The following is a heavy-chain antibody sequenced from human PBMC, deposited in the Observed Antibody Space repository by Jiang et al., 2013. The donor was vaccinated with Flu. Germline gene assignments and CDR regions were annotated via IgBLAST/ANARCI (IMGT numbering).Heavy chain of an antibody. CDR1: GYTFTSYG. Sequence: GAEVKKPGASVKVSCKASGYTFTSYGISWVRQAPGQGLEWMGRIIPILGIANYAQKFQGRVTITADKSTSTAYMELSSLRSEDTAVYYCARSETIFGVVIIDMYFDYWGQGTLVTVSS. J-gene: IGHJ4*02. V-gene: IGHV1-69*04. D-gene: IGHD3-3*01. CDR3: ARSETIFGVVIIDMYFDY. CDR2: IIPILGIA.